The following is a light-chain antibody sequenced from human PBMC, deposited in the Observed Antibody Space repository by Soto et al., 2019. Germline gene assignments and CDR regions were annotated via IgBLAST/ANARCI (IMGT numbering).Light chain of an antibody. CDR2: KAS. J-gene: IGKJ1*01. CDR3: QQYHTYWWT. V-gene: IGKV1-5*03. CDR1: QTISSW. Sequence: DIQMTQSPSTPSGSIGDRVTITCRASQTISSWLAWYQQKPGKAPKLLIYKASTLASGVPSRFSGSGSETEFTLTINSLQPDDSATYYCQQYHTYWWTFGQGTKVDI.